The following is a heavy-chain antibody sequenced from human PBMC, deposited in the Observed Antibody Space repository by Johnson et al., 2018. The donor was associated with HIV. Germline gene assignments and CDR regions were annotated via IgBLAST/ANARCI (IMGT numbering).Heavy chain of an antibody. CDR1: GFTFSDYY. CDR2: ISSSGSTI. Sequence: QVQLVESGVGLVQPGGSLRLSCAASGFTFSDYYMSWIRQAPGKGLEWVSYISSSGSTIYYADSVKGRFTISRDNSKNMLYLQMNSLRAEDTALYYCARRIAARPNDAFDIWGQGTMVTVSS. CDR3: ARRIAARPNDAFDI. J-gene: IGHJ3*02. D-gene: IGHD6-6*01. V-gene: IGHV3-11*01.